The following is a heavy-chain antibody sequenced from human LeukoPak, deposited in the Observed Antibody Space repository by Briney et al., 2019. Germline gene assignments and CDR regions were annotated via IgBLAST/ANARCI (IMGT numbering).Heavy chain of an antibody. Sequence: SETLSLTCAVSGGSISSSNWWSWVRQPPGKGLEWIGEIYHSGSTNYNPSLKGRVTISVDKSKNQFSLKLSSVTAADTAVYYCASLRGAIFGVVISYYFDYWGQGTLVTVSS. D-gene: IGHD3-3*01. CDR2: IYHSGST. CDR1: GGSISSSNW. CDR3: ASLRGAIFGVVISYYFDY. J-gene: IGHJ4*02. V-gene: IGHV4-4*02.